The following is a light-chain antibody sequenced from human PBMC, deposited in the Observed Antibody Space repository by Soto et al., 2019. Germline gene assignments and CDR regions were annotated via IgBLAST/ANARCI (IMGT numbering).Light chain of an antibody. J-gene: IGLJ3*02. Sequence: QYALTQPVSVSGSPGQSITISCTGTSSDVGGYNYLSWYQQHPGKAPRVMIYEVSNRPSGVSNRFSGSKSGNTASLTISGLQAEDEADYFCSSYTTSGTPVFGGGTQLTVL. CDR3: SSYTTSGTPV. CDR2: EVS. CDR1: SSDVGGYNY. V-gene: IGLV2-14*01.